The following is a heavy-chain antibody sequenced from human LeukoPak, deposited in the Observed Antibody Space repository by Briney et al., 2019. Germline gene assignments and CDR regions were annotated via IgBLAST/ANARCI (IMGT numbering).Heavy chain of an antibody. CDR2: IYPGDSDT. D-gene: IGHD3-22*01. V-gene: IGHV5-51*01. Sequence: TGESLKISCKGSGYSFTTYWIGWVRKMPGKGLEWMGIIYPGDSDTKYSPSFQGQVTISADKSINTAYLQWSSLKASDTAMYYCARSYYSDSSGYYFDYWGQGTLVTVSS. J-gene: IGHJ4*02. CDR3: ARSYYSDSSGYYFDY. CDR1: GYSFTTYW.